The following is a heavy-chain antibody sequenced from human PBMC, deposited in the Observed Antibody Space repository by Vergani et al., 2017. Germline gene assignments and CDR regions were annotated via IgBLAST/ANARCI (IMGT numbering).Heavy chain of an antibody. V-gene: IGHV3-53*01. CDR2: IYSGGST. CDR3: ARSLSIAAAHDAFDI. CDR1: GFTVSSNY. Sequence: EVQLVESGGGLVQPGGSLRLSCAASGFTVSSNYMSWVRQAPGKGLEWVSVIYSGGSTYYADSVKGRFTISRDNAKNSLYLQMNSLRAEDTAVYYCARSLSIAAAHDAFDIWGQGTMVTVSS. J-gene: IGHJ3*02. D-gene: IGHD6-13*01.